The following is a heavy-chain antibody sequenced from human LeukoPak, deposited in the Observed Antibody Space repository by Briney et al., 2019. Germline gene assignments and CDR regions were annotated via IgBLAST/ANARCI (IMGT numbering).Heavy chain of an antibody. D-gene: IGHD6-13*01. J-gene: IGHJ2*01. Sequence: NPSETLSLTCTVSGASIKTSYWAWIRRPPGKRLEWLASISYTGRTYYNPSLASRVTISLDTSRNQFSLRLSSVTAADTAVYYCARRTYSSSWDSWYFDLWGRGTLVTVSS. CDR3: ARRTYSSSWDSWYFDL. V-gene: IGHV4-59*08. CDR2: ISYTGRT. CDR1: GASIKTSY.